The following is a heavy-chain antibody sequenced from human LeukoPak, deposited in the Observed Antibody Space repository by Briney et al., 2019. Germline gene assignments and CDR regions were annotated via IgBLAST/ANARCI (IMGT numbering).Heavy chain of an antibody. J-gene: IGHJ6*03. D-gene: IGHD2-2*01. Sequence: GGSLRLSCAASGFTFTSYAMNWVRQAPGKGLEWVSTIGASGGSTNYADSVKGRFTISRDNSRNTLYLQMNSLRVEDTAVYYCAKAISTSLYYYYMDVWGKGTTVTVSS. V-gene: IGHV3-23*01. CDR1: GFTFTSYA. CDR3: AKAISTSLYYYYMDV. CDR2: IGASGGST.